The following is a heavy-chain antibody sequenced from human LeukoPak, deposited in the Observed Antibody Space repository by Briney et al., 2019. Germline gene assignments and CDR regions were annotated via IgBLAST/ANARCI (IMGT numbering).Heavy chain of an antibody. J-gene: IGHJ4*02. Sequence: PGGSLRLSCAASGFTFSSYAMHWVRQAPGKGLEYVSAISSNGGSTYYANSVKGRFTISRDNSKNTLYLQMGSLRAEDMAVYYCARDRWDEPGVIDYWGQGTLVTVSS. CDR3: ARDRWDEPGVIDY. CDR2: ISSNGGST. D-gene: IGHD1-26*01. CDR1: GFTFSSYA. V-gene: IGHV3-64*01.